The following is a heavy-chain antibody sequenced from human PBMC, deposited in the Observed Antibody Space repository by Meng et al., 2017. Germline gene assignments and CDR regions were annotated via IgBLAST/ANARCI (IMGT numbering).Heavy chain of an antibody. CDR3: ARDCSGGSCYSIGV. D-gene: IGHD2-15*01. V-gene: IGHV4-61*01. Sequence: VRFQGSGPGLGRPSETLSLTCTVSGGSVSSGSYYWSWIRQPPGKGLEWIGYIYYSGSTNYNPSLKSRVTISVDTSKNQFSLKLSSVTAADTAVYYCARDCSGGSCYSIGVWGQGTLVTVSS. CDR2: IYYSGST. J-gene: IGHJ4*02. CDR1: GGSVSSGSYY.